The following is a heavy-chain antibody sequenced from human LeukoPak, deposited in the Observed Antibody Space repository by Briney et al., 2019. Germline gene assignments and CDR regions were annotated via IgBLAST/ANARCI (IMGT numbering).Heavy chain of an antibody. CDR3: ASQLEDYSGPFDY. V-gene: IGHV4-30-2*01. Sequence: SETLSLTCTVSGGSISSSYSYWGWIRQPPGKGLEWIGYIYHSGSTYYNPSLKSRVTISADRSKNQFSLKLSSVTAADTAVYYCASQLEDYSGPFDYWGQGTLVTVSS. J-gene: IGHJ4*02. CDR1: GGSISSSYSY. D-gene: IGHD4-11*01. CDR2: IYHSGST.